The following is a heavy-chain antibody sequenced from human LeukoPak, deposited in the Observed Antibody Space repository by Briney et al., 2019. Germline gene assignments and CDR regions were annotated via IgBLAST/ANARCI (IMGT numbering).Heavy chain of an antibody. Sequence: GGSLRLSCAASGFTFSSYSMNWVRQAPGKGLEWVSSISSSSSYIYYADSVKGRFTISRDNAKNSLYLQMNSLRAEDTAAYYCARDRYDILTGYNDAFDVWGQGTKVTVSS. V-gene: IGHV3-21*01. D-gene: IGHD3-9*01. CDR2: ISSSSSYI. J-gene: IGHJ3*01. CDR1: GFTFSSYS. CDR3: ARDRYDILTGYNDAFDV.